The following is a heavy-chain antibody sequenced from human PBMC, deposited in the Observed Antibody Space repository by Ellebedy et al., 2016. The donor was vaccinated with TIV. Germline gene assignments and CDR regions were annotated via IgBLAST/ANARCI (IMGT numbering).Heavy chain of an antibody. CDR2: IHHSGST. J-gene: IGHJ3*02. CDR1: GVSINSDIC. Sequence: MPSETLSLTCALSGVSINSDICLHWLRQPPGEGLEWIGEIHHSGSTQSNPSLKSRVTISGDKSNNHFSLRLSSVTAADTAVYYCARGDCGRDCSIREAFDIWGRGTMVTVSS. V-gene: IGHV4-4*02. CDR3: ARGDCGRDCSIREAFDI. D-gene: IGHD2-21*02.